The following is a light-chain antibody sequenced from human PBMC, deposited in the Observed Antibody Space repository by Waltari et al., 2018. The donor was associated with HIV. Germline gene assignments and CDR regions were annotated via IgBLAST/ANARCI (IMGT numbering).Light chain of an antibody. V-gene: IGKV1-39*01. Sequence: DIQMTQSPSSLSASVGDRVTIPCRASESIGNYLNWYRQKPGKAPELLIHTTSSLQRGVPSRFSGSRSGTDFTLTISSLQPEDSATYYCQQSYSIPPWTFGQGTKVEIK. J-gene: IGKJ1*01. CDR2: TTS. CDR3: QQSYSIPPWT. CDR1: ESIGNY.